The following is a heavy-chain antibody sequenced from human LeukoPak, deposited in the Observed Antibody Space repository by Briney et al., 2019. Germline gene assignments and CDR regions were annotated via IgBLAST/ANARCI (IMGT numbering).Heavy chain of an antibody. CDR2: ISGSGGST. CDR3: AKGAIFGVVTYYFDY. Sequence: GGSLRLSCAASGFTFDDYGMSWVRQAPGKGLEWVSAISGSGGSTYYADSVKGRFTISRDNSKNTLYLQMNSLRAEDTAVYYCAKGAIFGVVTYYFDYWGQGTLVTVSS. J-gene: IGHJ4*02. D-gene: IGHD3-3*01. V-gene: IGHV3-23*01. CDR1: GFTFDDYG.